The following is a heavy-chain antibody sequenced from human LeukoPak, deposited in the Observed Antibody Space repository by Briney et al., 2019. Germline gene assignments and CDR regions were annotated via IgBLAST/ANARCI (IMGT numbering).Heavy chain of an antibody. Sequence: ASVKVSCKASGYTFTSYGISWVRQAPGQGLEWMGWISAYNGNTNYAQKLQGRVTMTTDTSTSTAYMELRSLRSDDTAVYYCARGGIVVVPAACLDYWGQGTLVTVSS. V-gene: IGHV1-18*01. J-gene: IGHJ4*02. CDR3: ARGGIVVVPAACLDY. CDR2: ISAYNGNT. CDR1: GYTFTSYG. D-gene: IGHD2-2*01.